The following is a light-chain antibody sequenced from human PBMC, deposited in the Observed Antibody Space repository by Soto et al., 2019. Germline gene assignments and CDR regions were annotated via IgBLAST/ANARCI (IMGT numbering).Light chain of an antibody. CDR1: QSIRNY. V-gene: IGKV1-39*01. CDR2: AAS. CDR3: QQTDSTPQT. J-gene: IGKJ1*01. Sequence: IQMTQSPSSLSASVGDRVTISCRASQSIRNYVSWYQQKPGTAPKLLIRAASTLQSGVPSRFSGSGSGTDFTLTISSLQMEDFATYFCQQTDSTPQTFGQGTNVEI.